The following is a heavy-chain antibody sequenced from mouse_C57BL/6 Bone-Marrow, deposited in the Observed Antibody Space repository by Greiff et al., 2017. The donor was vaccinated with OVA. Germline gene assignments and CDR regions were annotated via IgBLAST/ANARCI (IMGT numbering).Heavy chain of an antibody. J-gene: IGHJ1*03. CDR1: GFTFSSYA. Sequence: EVKVVESGEGLVKPGGSLKLSCAASGFTFSSYAMSWVRQTPEKRLEWVAYISSGGDYIYYADTVKGRFTISRDNARNTLYLQMSSLKSEDTAMYYCTVYYGSRNWYFDVWGTGTTVTVSS. CDR3: TVYYGSRNWYFDV. D-gene: IGHD1-1*01. CDR2: ISSGGDYI. V-gene: IGHV5-9-1*02.